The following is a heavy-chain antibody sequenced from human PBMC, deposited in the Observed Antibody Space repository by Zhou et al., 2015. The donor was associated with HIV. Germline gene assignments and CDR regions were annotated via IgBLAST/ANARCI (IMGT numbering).Heavy chain of an antibody. CDR3: ARDVRITIFESASGFDY. Sequence: QVQLVQSGAEVKKPGSSVKVSCKASGGTFSSYAISWVRQAPGQGLEWMGGIIPIFGTANYAQKFQGRVTITADESTSTAYMELSSLRSEDTAVYYCARDVRITIFESASGFDYWGQGTLVTVSS. V-gene: IGHV1-69*01. CDR1: GGTFSSYA. CDR2: IIPIFGTA. D-gene: IGHD3-3*01. J-gene: IGHJ4*02.